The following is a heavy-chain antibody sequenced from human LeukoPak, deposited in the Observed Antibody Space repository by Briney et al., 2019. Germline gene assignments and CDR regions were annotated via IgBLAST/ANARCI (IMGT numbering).Heavy chain of an antibody. V-gene: IGHV3-23*01. Sequence: GGSLRLSCAASGFTLSSYAMSWVRQAPGKGLEWVSAISDSGNTYHADSVKGRFTISRDSSKNTLFLQMNRLRPEDAAVYYCARRPRDMDVWGKGTTVTVSS. J-gene: IGHJ6*03. CDR2: ISDSGNT. CDR3: ARRPRDMDV. CDR1: GFTLSSYA.